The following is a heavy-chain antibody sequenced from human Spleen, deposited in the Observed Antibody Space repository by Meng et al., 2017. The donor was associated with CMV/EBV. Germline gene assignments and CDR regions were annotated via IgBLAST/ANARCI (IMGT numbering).Heavy chain of an antibody. CDR2: IRYDGSNK. D-gene: IGHD6-6*01. CDR3: AKDIRYSSSNFDY. V-gene: IGHV3-30*02. CDR1: GFTFSSYG. J-gene: IGHJ4*02. Sequence: GGSLRLSCAASGFTFSSYGMHWVRQAPGKGLEWVAFIRYDGSNKYYADSVKGRFTISRDNSKNTLYLQMNSLRAEDTAVYYCAKDIRYSSSNFDYWGQGTLVTVSS.